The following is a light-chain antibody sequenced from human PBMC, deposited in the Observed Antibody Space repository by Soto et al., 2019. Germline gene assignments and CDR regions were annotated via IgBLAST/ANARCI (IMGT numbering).Light chain of an antibody. CDR2: GTS. V-gene: IGKV1-39*01. J-gene: IGKJ4*01. Sequence: DILMTQSPSSLSASVGDRVTITCRASQNIRGFLHWYQQKSGKAPRLLIYGTSHLESGVPSRFSGSGSGTDFTLTITGLQTEDSASYFWQQSFSNYLTFGGGTRVEVK. CDR3: QQSFSNYLT. CDR1: QNIRGF.